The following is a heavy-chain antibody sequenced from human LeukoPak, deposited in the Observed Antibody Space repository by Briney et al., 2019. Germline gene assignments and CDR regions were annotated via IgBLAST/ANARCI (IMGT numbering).Heavy chain of an antibody. V-gene: IGHV1-2*02. CDR3: ARLGFTTAIPNDY. D-gene: IGHD2-2*02. Sequence: GASVKVSCKASGYTFTSYGISWARQAPGQGLEWMGWINPNSGGTNYAQKFQGRVTMTRDTSISTAYMELSRLRSDDTAVYYCARLGFTTAIPNDYWGQGTLVTVSS. CDR1: GYTFTSYG. J-gene: IGHJ4*02. CDR2: INPNSGGT.